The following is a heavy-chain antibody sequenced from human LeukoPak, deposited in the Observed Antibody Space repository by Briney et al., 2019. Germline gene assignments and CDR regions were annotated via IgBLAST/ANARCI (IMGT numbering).Heavy chain of an antibody. Sequence: SGGSLRLSCAASGFTFSDYYMSWIRQAPGKGLEWVSYISSSSSYTNYADSVKGRFTISRDNAKNSLYLQMNSLRAEDTAVYYCASGYVPATDYYYYGMDVWGKGTTVTVSS. J-gene: IGHJ6*04. CDR2: ISSSSSYT. CDR1: GFTFSDYY. D-gene: IGHD5-12*01. CDR3: ASGYVPATDYYYYGMDV. V-gene: IGHV3-11*06.